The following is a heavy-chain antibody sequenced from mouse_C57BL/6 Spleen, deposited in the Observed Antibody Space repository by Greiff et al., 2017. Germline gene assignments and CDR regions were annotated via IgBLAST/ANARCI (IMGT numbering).Heavy chain of an antibody. CDR2: IYPGDGDT. CDR1: GYAFSSSW. V-gene: IGHV1-82*01. CDR3: ARGELLRNYFDY. J-gene: IGHJ2*01. D-gene: IGHD1-1*01. Sequence: QVQLKESGPELVKPGASVKISCKASGYAFSSSWMNWVKQRPGKGLEWIGRIYPGDGDTNYNGKFKGKATLTADKSSSTAYMQLSSLTSEDSAVYFCARGELLRNYFDYWGQGTTLTVSS.